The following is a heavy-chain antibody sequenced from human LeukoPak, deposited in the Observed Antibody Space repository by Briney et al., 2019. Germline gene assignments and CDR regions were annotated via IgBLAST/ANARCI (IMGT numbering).Heavy chain of an antibody. J-gene: IGHJ4*02. CDR2: IWYDGSNK. D-gene: IGHD3-22*01. CDR3: ARDRDSYHYDSSGLGDY. Sequence: GGSLRLSCAASGFTFSSYGMHWVRQAPGKGLEWVAVIWYDGSNKYYADSVKGRFTISRDNSKNTLYLQMNSLRAEDTAVYYCARDRDSYHYDSSGLGDYWGQGTLVTVSS. V-gene: IGHV3-33*01. CDR1: GFTFSSYG.